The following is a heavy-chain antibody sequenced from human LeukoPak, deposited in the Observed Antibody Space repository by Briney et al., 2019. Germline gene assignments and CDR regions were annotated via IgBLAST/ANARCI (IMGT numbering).Heavy chain of an antibody. V-gene: IGHV1-2*02. Sequence: ASVKVSXKASGYTFTGYYMHWVRQAPGQGLEWMGWINPNSGGTNYAQKFQGRVTMTRDTSISTAYMELSRLRSDDTAVYYCARDFTIFGVVIIPVWFDPWGQGTLVTVSS. CDR2: INPNSGGT. D-gene: IGHD3-3*01. CDR3: ARDFTIFGVVIIPVWFDP. CDR1: GYTFTGYY. J-gene: IGHJ5*02.